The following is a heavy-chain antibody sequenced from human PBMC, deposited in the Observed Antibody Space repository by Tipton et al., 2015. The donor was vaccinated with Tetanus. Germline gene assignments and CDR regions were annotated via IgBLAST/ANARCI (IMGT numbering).Heavy chain of an antibody. J-gene: IGHJ4*02. CDR3: ARTSGGTREYYGIKF. D-gene: IGHD2/OR15-2a*01. CDR1: GYSFTGYD. V-gene: IGHV1-69*06. Sequence: QVQLVQSGAEVKKPGASVKVSCKASGYSFTGYDINWVRQATGQGLEWMGGIIPTFDTRTYAQKFQGRLTITADRSTRTAYMELSSLRSEDTAIYFCARTSGGTREYYGIKFWGQGTLVTVSS. CDR2: IIPTFDTR.